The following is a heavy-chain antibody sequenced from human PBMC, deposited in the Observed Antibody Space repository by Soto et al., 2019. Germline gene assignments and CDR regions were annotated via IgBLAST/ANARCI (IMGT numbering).Heavy chain of an antibody. CDR1: GFTFSSYA. CDR3: AKGNRGSNFGYYYGMDV. Sequence: GGSLRLSCAASGFTFSSYAMRWVRQAPGKGLEWVSAISGSGGSTYYADSVKGRFTISRDNSKNTLYLQMNSLRAEDTAVYYCAKGNRGSNFGYYYGMDVWGQGTTVTVSS. D-gene: IGHD4-4*01. V-gene: IGHV3-23*01. CDR2: ISGSGGST. J-gene: IGHJ6*02.